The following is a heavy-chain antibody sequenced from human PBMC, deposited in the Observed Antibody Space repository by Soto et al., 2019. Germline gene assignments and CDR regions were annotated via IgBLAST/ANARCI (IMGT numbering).Heavy chain of an antibody. J-gene: IGHJ4*02. Sequence: SVKVSCTASGGTFSSCAISWVRQAPGQGLEWMGGIIPIFGTANYAQKFQGRVTITADESTSTAYMELSSLRSEDTAVYYCARESYYYDSSGYYPQPYYFDYWGQGTLVTVSS. CDR3: ARESYYYDSSGYYPQPYYFDY. D-gene: IGHD3-22*01. V-gene: IGHV1-69*13. CDR2: IIPIFGTA. CDR1: GGTFSSCA.